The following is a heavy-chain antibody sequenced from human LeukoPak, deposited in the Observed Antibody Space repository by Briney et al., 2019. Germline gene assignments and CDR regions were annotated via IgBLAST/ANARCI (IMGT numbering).Heavy chain of an antibody. CDR3: ARTYCNSTSCYNNWFDP. CDR2: IIPIFGTA. D-gene: IGHD2-2*01. J-gene: IGHJ5*02. CDR1: GGTFSSYA. Sequence: SVKVSCKASGGTFSSYAISWVRQAPGQGLEWMGGIIPIFGTANYALKFQGRVTITTDESTSTAYMELSSLRSEDTAVYYCARTYCNSTSCYNNWFDPWGQGTLVTVSS. V-gene: IGHV1-69*05.